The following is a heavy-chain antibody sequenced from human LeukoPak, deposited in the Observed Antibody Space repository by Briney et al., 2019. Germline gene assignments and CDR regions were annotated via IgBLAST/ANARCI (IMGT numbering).Heavy chain of an antibody. CDR3: TKVRSGSSSWALRVFDY. Sequence: GGSLRLSCAVSGFTFSSEAMGWVRELPGGGLEWVSTISPAGGTTYYAESMKGRFTISRDNSKSTLYLQMNSLRVEDTAVYYCTKVRSGSSSWALRVFDYWGQGALVTISS. J-gene: IGHJ4*02. V-gene: IGHV3-23*01. D-gene: IGHD6-13*01. CDR1: GFTFSSEA. CDR2: ISPAGGTT.